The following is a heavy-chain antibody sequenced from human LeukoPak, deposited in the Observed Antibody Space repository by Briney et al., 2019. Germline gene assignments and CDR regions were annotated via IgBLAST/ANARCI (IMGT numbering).Heavy chain of an antibody. J-gene: IGHJ4*02. Sequence: GGSLRLSCAASGYTFSSYAMSWVRQAPGKGLEWVSAISGSGGSTYYADSVKGRFTISRDNSKNTLYLQMNSLRAEDTAVYYCARFSLELRLRYFDYWGQGTLVTVSS. V-gene: IGHV3-23*01. CDR2: ISGSGGST. CDR3: ARFSLELRLRYFDY. D-gene: IGHD1-7*01. CDR1: GYTFSSYA.